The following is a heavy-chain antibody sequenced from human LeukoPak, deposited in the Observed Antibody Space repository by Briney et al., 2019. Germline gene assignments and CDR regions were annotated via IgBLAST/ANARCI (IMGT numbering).Heavy chain of an antibody. Sequence: SETLSLTCTVSGGSISSYYWSWIRQPPGKGLEWIGYIYYSGSTNYNPSLKSRVTISVDTSKNQLSLKLSSVTAADTAVYYCARCSGGSCYDYYGMDVWGKGTTVTVSS. J-gene: IGHJ6*04. V-gene: IGHV4-59*01. CDR2: IYYSGST. D-gene: IGHD2-15*01. CDR1: GGSISSYY. CDR3: ARCSGGSCYDYYGMDV.